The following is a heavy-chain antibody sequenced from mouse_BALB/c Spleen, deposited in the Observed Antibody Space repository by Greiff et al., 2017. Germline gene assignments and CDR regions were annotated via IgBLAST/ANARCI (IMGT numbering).Heavy chain of an antibody. CDR1: GFSLTGYG. V-gene: IGHV2-6-7*01. CDR3: ARDRDYYGSSLYWYFDV. J-gene: IGHJ1*01. Sequence: QVQLKESGPGLVAPSQSLSITCTVSGFSLTGYGVNWVRQPPGKGLEWLGMIWGDGSTDYNSALKSRLSISKDNSKSQVFLKMNSLQTDDTARYYCARDRDYYGSSLYWYFDVWGAGTTVTVSS. D-gene: IGHD1-1*01. CDR2: IWGDGST.